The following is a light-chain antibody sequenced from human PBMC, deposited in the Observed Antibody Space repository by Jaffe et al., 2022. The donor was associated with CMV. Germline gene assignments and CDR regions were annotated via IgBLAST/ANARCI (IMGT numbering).Light chain of an antibody. CDR1: SSDVGGYNY. CDR2: EVT. J-gene: IGLJ1*01. V-gene: IGLV2-8*01. CDR3: SSYAGSNIPWV. Sequence: QSALTQPPSASDSPGQSVTISCTGTSSDVGGYNYVSWYQQHPGKAPKVVIYEVTKRPSGVPDRFSGSKSGNTASLTVSGLQPEDEADYYCSSYAGSNIPWVFGTGTKVTVL.